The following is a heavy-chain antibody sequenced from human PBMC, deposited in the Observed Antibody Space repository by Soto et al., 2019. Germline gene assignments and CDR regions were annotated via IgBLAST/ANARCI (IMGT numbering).Heavy chain of an antibody. J-gene: IGHJ6*02. CDR1: GYIFSNFG. CDR2: ISGYNDNT. CDR3: AKDASSWFYYYYGMDV. V-gene: IGHV1-18*01. Sequence: QIQLVQSGPEVRKPGASVKVSCKASGYIFSNFGISWVRQAPGQGLEWMGWISGYNDNTNYAQKFQDRVRMTTDISTSTAYMELTTLRSADTAVYYCAKDASSWFYYYYGMDVWGQGTTVTVS. D-gene: IGHD2-2*01.